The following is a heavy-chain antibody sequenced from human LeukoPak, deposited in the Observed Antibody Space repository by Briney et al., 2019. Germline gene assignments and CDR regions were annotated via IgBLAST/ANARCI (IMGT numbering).Heavy chain of an antibody. J-gene: IGHJ4*02. CDR1: GGSLSGYY. CDR3: ARRRDDYGGNGGFYY. CDR2: INHSGST. Sequence: PSETLSLTCAVYGGSLSGYYWSWISQHPGKGLEWIGEINHSGSTNYNPSLKSRVTISVDTSKNQFSLKLSSVTAADTAVYYCARRRDDYGGNGGFYYWGQGTLVTVSS. V-gene: IGHV4-34*01. D-gene: IGHD4-23*01.